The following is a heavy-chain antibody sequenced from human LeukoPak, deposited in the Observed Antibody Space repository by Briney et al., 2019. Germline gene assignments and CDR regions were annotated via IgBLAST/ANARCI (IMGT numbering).Heavy chain of an antibody. CDR2: ISGRGGST. J-gene: IGHJ4*02. CDR1: GFTFSSFA. D-gene: IGHD1-26*01. V-gene: IGHV3-23*01. CDR3: AKDGGSYPFSVDY. Sequence: GSLRLSCAASGFTFSSFAMSWVRQAPGKGLEWVSGISGRGGSTFYPDSVKGRFTISRDNSKNTLYLQMNSLRAEDTAVYYCAKDGGSYPFSVDYWGQGTLVTVSS.